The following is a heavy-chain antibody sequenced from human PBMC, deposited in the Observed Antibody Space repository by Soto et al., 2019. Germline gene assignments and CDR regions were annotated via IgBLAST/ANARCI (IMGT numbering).Heavy chain of an antibody. CDR3: ARHQWLGDYYYYYGMDV. D-gene: IGHD6-19*01. Sequence: PSETLSLTCTVSGGSIINYYWGWIRQPPGKGLEWFWSIYYSGSTYYNPSLKSRVTISVDTSKNQFSLKLSSVTAADTAVYYCARHQWLGDYYYYYGMDVWGQGTTVTVSS. CDR2: IYYSGST. CDR1: GGSIINYY. V-gene: IGHV4-39*01. J-gene: IGHJ6*02.